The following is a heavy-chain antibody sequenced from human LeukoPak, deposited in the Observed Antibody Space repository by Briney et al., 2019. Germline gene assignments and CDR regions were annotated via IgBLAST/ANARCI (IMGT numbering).Heavy chain of an antibody. J-gene: IGHJ4*02. CDR2: VSYDGENK. D-gene: IGHD3-10*01. V-gene: IGHV3-30*18. CDR3: TKDQSILWFASDY. CDR1: GFTFSSFG. Sequence: GGSLRLSCAASGFTFSSFGMHWVRQAPGKGLEWVAVVSYDGENKYYADSVKGRFTISRDNSKNTVHLQMNSLRPEDTAVYHCTKDQSILWFASDYWGQGALVTVSS.